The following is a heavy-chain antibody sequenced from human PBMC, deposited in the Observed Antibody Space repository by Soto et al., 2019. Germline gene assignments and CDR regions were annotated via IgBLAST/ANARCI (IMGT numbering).Heavy chain of an antibody. CDR2: ISYDGSNK. D-gene: IGHD3-16*01. CDR3: ARDFTRGECEPGLAY. Sequence: GGSLRLSCAASGSTFSSYAMHWVRQAPGKGLEWVAVISYDGSNKYYADSVKGRFTISRDNSKNTLYPQMNSLRAEDTAVYYCARDFTRGECEPGLAYWGQGTLVTVYS. V-gene: IGHV3-30-3*01. J-gene: IGHJ4*02. CDR1: GSTFSSYA.